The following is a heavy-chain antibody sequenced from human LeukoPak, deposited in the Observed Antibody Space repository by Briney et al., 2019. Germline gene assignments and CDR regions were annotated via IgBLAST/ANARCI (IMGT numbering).Heavy chain of an antibody. D-gene: IGHD3-10*01. CDR3: ARDWGHITMVRANWFDP. CDR1: GYTFTGYY. Sequence: ASVKVSCKASGYTFTGYYMHWGRQAPGQGLEWMGWINPNSGGTNYAQKFQGRVTMTRDTSISTAYMELSRLRSDDTAVYYCARDWGHITMVRANWFDPWGQGTLVTVSS. V-gene: IGHV1-2*02. CDR2: INPNSGGT. J-gene: IGHJ5*02.